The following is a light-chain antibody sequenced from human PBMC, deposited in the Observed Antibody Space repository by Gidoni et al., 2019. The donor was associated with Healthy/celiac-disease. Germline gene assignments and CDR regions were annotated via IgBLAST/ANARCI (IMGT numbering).Light chain of an antibody. CDR1: QSVSSY. J-gene: IGKJ1*01. Sequence: EIVLTQSPATLSLSPGERATLACRASQSVSSYLAWYQQKPGQAPRLLIYDASNRATCIPARFSGSGSGTDFTLTISSLEPEDFAVYYCQQRSNWWTFGQXTKVEIK. V-gene: IGKV3-11*01. CDR2: DAS. CDR3: QQRSNWWT.